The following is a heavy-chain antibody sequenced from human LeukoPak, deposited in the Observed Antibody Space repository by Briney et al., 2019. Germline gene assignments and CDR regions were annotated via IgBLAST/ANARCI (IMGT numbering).Heavy chain of an antibody. CDR3: AREGGYSYGDAPLHFDY. CDR1: GGSISSGSYY. D-gene: IGHD5-18*01. J-gene: IGHJ4*02. Sequence: PSETLSLTCTVSGGSISSGSYYWSWIRQPAGKGLEWIGRMSTSGSTNYNPSLKSRVTISVDTSKNPFSLKLSSVTAADTAVYYCAREGGYSYGDAPLHFDYWGQGTLVTVSS. V-gene: IGHV4-61*02. CDR2: MSTSGST.